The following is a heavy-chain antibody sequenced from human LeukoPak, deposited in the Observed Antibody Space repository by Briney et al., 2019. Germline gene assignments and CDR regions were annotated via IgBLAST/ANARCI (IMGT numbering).Heavy chain of an antibody. V-gene: IGHV1-69*13. CDR1: GGTFSSYA. J-gene: IGHJ4*02. CDR2: IIPIFGTA. CDR3: ARHSGSTRAFDY. D-gene: IGHD1-26*01. Sequence: GASVKVSCKASGGTFSSYAISWVRQAPGQGLEWMGGIIPIFGTANYAQKFQGRVTITADESTSTAYMELSSLRSEDTAVYYCARHSGSTRAFDYWGQGTLVTVSS.